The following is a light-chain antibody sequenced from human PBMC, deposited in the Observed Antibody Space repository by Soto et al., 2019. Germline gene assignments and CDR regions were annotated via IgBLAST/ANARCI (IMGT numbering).Light chain of an antibody. Sequence: DIQMTQSPSSLSASVGDRVTITCQASQDISNYLNWYQQKPGKAPKLLIYDASNLETGVPSRFSGSGSGTDFTFTISSLQPEEIATYYCQQYDNRPPYTFGQGTKLEIK. CDR1: QDISNY. CDR3: QQYDNRPPYT. CDR2: DAS. J-gene: IGKJ2*01. V-gene: IGKV1-33*01.